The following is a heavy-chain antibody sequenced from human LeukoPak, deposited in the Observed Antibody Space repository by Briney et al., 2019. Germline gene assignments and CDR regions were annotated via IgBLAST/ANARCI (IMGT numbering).Heavy chain of an antibody. D-gene: IGHD6-13*01. CDR3: ASGYSSSWYDAGGAFDT. CDR1: GGTFSSYA. V-gene: IGHV1-69*06. Sequence: GASVKVSCKASGGTFSSYAISWVRQAPGQGLEWMGGIIPIFGTANYAQKFQGRVTITADKSTSTAYMELSSLRSEDTAVYYCASGYSSSWYDAGGAFDTWGQGTMVTVSS. CDR2: IIPIFGTA. J-gene: IGHJ3*02.